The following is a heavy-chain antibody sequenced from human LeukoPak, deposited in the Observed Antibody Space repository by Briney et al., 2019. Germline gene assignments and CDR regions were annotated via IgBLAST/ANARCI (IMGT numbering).Heavy chain of an antibody. Sequence: PGGSLRLSCAASGFTLSSSAMSWVRQAPGKGLEWVSVMTEGGATYYADSVRGRFIISRDNSKNMVYLQMNSLRVDDTAVYYCAKLLLDWGQETLVTVSS. V-gene: IGHV3-23*01. J-gene: IGHJ4*02. D-gene: IGHD3-22*01. CDR2: MTEGGAT. CDR3: AKLLLD. CDR1: GFTLSSSA.